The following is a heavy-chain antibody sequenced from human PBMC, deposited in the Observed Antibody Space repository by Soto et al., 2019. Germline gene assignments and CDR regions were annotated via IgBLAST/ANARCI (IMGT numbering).Heavy chain of an antibody. CDR1: GGSISSYY. CDR3: ARVGLGEQQLDYDYYYYYGMDV. CDR2: IYYSGST. D-gene: IGHD6-13*01. J-gene: IGHJ6*02. V-gene: IGHV4-59*01. Sequence: SETLSLTCPFSGGSISSYYWSWIRQPPGKGLEWIGYIYYSGSTNYNPSLKSRVTISVDTSKNQFSLKLSSVTAADTAVYYCARVGLGEQQLDYDYYYYYGMDVWGQGTTVTVSS.